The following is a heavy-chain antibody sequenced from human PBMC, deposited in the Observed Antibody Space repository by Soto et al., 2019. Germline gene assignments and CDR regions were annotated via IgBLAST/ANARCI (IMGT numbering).Heavy chain of an antibody. CDR2: INHSGST. V-gene: IGHV4-34*01. D-gene: IGHD3-3*01. CDR1: GGSFSGYY. Sequence: SETLSLTCAVYGGSFSGYYWSWIRQPPGKGLEWIGEINHSGSTNYNPSLKSRVTISVDTSKNQFSLKLSSVTAADTAVYYCARGSRRNTIFGVVIIANWFDPWGQGTLVTVSS. CDR3: ARGSRRNTIFGVVIIANWFDP. J-gene: IGHJ5*02.